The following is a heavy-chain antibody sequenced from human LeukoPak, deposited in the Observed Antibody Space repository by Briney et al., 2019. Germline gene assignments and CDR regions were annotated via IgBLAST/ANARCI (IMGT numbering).Heavy chain of an antibody. CDR2: ISAYNGNT. CDR1: GYTFTSYG. Sequence: ASVKVSCKASGYTFTSYGISWVRQAPGQGLEWMGWISAYNGNTNYAQKLQGRVTMTTDTSTSTAYMELRSLRSDDTAVYYCARDRSSGGKGGFSDYWGQGTLVTVSS. CDR3: ARDRSSGGKGGFSDY. V-gene: IGHV1-18*01. J-gene: IGHJ4*02. D-gene: IGHD6-19*01.